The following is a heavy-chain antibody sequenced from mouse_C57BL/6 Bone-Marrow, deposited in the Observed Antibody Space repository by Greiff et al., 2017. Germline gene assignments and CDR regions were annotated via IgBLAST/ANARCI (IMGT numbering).Heavy chain of an antibody. Sequence: VQLQQSGAELVRPGSSVKLSCKASGYTFTSYWMDWVKQRPGQGLEWIGNIYPSDSETHYNQKFKDKATLTVDKSSSTAYMQLSSLTSEDSAVYYCARKRKPYYFDYWGQGTTLTVSS. CDR2: IYPSDSET. CDR1: GYTFTSYW. CDR3: ARKRKPYYFDY. V-gene: IGHV1-61*01. J-gene: IGHJ2*01.